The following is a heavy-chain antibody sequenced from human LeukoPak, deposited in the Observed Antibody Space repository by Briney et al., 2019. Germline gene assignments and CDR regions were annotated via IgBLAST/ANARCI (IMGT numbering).Heavy chain of an antibody. J-gene: IGHJ6*02. CDR3: ARLGHDILTGYYPYYYYYGMDV. Sequence: SETLSLTCAVYGGSFSGYYWGWIRQPPGKGLEWIGSIYYSGSTYYNPSLKSRVTISVDTSKNQFSLKLSSVTAADTAVYYCARLGHDILTGYYPYYYYYGMDVWGQGTTVTVSS. CDR2: IYYSGST. V-gene: IGHV4-39*01. CDR1: GGSFSGYY. D-gene: IGHD3-9*01.